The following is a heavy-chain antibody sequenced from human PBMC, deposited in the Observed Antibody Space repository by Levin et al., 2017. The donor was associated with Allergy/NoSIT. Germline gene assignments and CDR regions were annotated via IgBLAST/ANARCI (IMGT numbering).Heavy chain of an antibody. J-gene: IGHJ6*02. Sequence: KVSCKGSGYSFTSYWIGWVRQMPGKGLEWMGIIYPGDSETRYSPSFQGQVTISADKSISTAYLQWSSLKASDTAMYYCARSKVAGTLYYYTMDVWGQGTTVTVSS. CDR3: ARSKVAGTLYYYTMDV. CDR2: IYPGDSET. CDR1: GYSFTSYW. V-gene: IGHV5-51*01. D-gene: IGHD6-19*01.